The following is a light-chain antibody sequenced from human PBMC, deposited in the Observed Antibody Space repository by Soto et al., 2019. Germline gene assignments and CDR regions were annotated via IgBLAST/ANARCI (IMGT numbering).Light chain of an antibody. V-gene: IGLV3-21*04. Sequence: SYELTQPPSVSVAPGKTARITCGGNNIGSKSVHWYQQKPGQAPVLVIYYDSDRTSGIPERFSGSNSGNTATLTISRVEAGDEADYYCQVWDSSSDRNVFGSGTQLTVL. CDR2: YDS. CDR1: NIGSKS. CDR3: QVWDSSSDRNV. J-gene: IGLJ6*01.